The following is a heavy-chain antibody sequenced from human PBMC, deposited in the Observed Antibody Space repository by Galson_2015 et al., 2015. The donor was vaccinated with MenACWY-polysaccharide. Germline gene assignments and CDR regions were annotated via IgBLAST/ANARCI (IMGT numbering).Heavy chain of an antibody. CDR1: GGSISSYK. CDR3: AGLAAGSPFGRFDP. Sequence: ETLSLTCTVSGGSISSYKWIWIRQSPGRGLEWIGYMDYREIFNYNPSLRSRATVSVDTSKSEVSLKLTSVTSADTAVYYCAGLAAGSPFGRFDPWGQGILVAVSS. J-gene: IGHJ5*02. V-gene: IGHV4-59*03. CDR2: MDYREIF. D-gene: IGHD6-19*01.